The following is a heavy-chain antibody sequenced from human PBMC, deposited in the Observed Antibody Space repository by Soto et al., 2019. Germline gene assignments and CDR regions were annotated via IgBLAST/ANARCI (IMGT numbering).Heavy chain of an antibody. CDR3: ATARDGYNDY. Sequence: ASVKVSCKVSGYTLTELSMHWVRQAPGKGLEWMGGFDPEDGETIYAQKFQGRVTMNEDTSTDTAYMELNSLRSEDTAVYYCATARDGYNDYGGQGTLVTVSS. D-gene: IGHD5-12*01. CDR1: GYTLTELS. CDR2: FDPEDGET. V-gene: IGHV1-24*01. J-gene: IGHJ4*02.